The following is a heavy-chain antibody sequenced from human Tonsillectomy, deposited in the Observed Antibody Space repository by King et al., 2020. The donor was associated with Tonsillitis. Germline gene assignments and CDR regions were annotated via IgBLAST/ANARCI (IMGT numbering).Heavy chain of an antibody. CDR3: ARQLVLRYSDPYPAFDI. J-gene: IGHJ3*02. V-gene: IGHV4-34*01. Sequence: VQLQQWGAGLLKPSETLSLTCAVYGGSFSGYYWSCIRQPPGKGLEWIGEINHSGSTNYNPSLKSRVTISVDTSKNQFSLKVTSVTAADTAVYYCARQLVLRYSDPYPAFDIWGQGTMVTVSS. CDR1: GGSFSGYY. CDR2: INHSGST. D-gene: IGHD3-9*01.